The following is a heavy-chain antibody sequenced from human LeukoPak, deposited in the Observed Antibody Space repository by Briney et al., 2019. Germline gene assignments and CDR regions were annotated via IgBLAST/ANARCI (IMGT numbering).Heavy chain of an antibody. V-gene: IGHV3-23*01. Sequence: PGGSLRLSCAASGFTFSSYAMSWVHQAPGKGLEWVSAISGSGGSTYYADSVKGRFTISRDNSKNTLYLQMNSLRGEDTAVYHCAKASAGYYDTSGYPFQHWGQGTLVTVSS. CDR3: AKASAGYYDTSGYPFQH. J-gene: IGHJ1*01. D-gene: IGHD3-22*01. CDR2: ISGSGGST. CDR1: GFTFSSYA.